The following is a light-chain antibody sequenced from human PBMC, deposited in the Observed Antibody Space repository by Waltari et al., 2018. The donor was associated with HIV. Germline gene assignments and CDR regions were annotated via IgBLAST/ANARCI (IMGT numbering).Light chain of an antibody. Sequence: QSALTQPPSVSGAPGQSVTISCSGSNSNIGAGFDVHWYQQVPGTAPRLLIYDNNNRPSGGPDRLSGSKSGTSASLAINGLQSEDEADYYCQSYDSRLSGSVVFGGGTKVTVL. CDR2: DNN. CDR1: NSNIGAGFD. J-gene: IGLJ2*01. V-gene: IGLV1-40*01. CDR3: QSYDSRLSGSVV.